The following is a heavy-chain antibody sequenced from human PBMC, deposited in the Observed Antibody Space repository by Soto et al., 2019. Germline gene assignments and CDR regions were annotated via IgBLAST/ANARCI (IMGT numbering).Heavy chain of an antibody. CDR1: GFTFSSYS. CDR2: ISSSSSYI. Sequence: GGSLRLSCAASGFTFSSYSMNWVRQAPGKGLEWVSSISSSSSYIYYADSVKGRFTISRDNAKNSLYLQMNSLRAEDTAVYYCARDFEYFSSTSCYAVYYYYGMDVWGQGTTVTVSS. CDR3: ARDFEYFSSTSCYAVYYYYGMDV. J-gene: IGHJ6*02. V-gene: IGHV3-21*01. D-gene: IGHD2-2*01.